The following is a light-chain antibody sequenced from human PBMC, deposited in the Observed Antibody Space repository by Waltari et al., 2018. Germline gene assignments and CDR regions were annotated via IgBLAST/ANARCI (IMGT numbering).Light chain of an antibody. J-gene: IGLJ1*01. CDR3: CSYAGSYLKV. CDR1: SSDVGGYNY. Sequence: QSALTQPRSVSGSPGQSVTLSWTGTSSDVGGYNYVSWYQQHPGKAPKLMIYDVSKRPSGVPDRFSGSKSGNTASLTISGLQAEDEADYYCCSYAGSYLKVFGTGTKVTVL. CDR2: DVS. V-gene: IGLV2-11*01.